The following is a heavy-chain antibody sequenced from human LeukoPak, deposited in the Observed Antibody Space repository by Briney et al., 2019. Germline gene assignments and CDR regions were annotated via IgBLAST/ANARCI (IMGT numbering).Heavy chain of an antibody. J-gene: IGHJ5*02. CDR3: TRGHWGLQS. V-gene: IGHV4-59*02. CDR2: IHHSGNS. D-gene: IGHD7-27*01. CDR1: GASVTDYY. Sequence: SETLSLTCTVSGASVTDYYWGWIRQSPGKGLEWISYIHHSGNSDYNPSLRSRVTTSLDTSKNQFSLNLISVTAADTAVYYCTRGHWGLQSWSQGTLVTVSS.